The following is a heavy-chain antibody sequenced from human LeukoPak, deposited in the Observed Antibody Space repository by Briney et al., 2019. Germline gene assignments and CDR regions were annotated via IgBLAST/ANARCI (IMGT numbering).Heavy chain of an antibody. CDR2: INPNSGGT. Sequence: ASVKVSCKASGYTFTGYYMHWVRQAPGQGLEWMGWINPNSGGTNYAQKFQGRVTMTRDTSISTAYMELSRLRSDDTAVYYCARTHPPNPGPFDIWGQGTVVTVSS. CDR1: GYTFTGYY. CDR3: ARTHPPNPGPFDI. D-gene: IGHD2-8*02. V-gene: IGHV1-2*02. J-gene: IGHJ3*02.